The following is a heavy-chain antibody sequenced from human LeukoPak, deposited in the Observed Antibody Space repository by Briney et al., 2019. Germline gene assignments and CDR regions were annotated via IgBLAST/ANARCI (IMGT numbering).Heavy chain of an antibody. V-gene: IGHV3-23*01. Sequence: GGSLRLSCAVSGITLSNYGMSWVRQAPGKGLEWVAGISGSGGSTNYADSVKGRFTISRDNPKNKRFLQMNSLRAEDTAVYFCAKRGVVIRVILVGFHKEAYYFDSWGQGALVTVSS. D-gene: IGHD3-22*01. J-gene: IGHJ4*02. CDR2: ISGSGGST. CDR1: GITLSNYG. CDR3: AKRGVVIRVILVGFHKEAYYFDS.